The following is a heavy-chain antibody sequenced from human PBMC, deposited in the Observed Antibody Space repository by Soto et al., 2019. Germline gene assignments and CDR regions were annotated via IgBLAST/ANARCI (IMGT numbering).Heavy chain of an antibody. CDR1: GFTFTDFT. CDR2: VRKANNYI. V-gene: IGHV3-48*01. J-gene: IGHJ4*02. CDR3: VRDLNWAFDY. D-gene: IGHD7-27*01. Sequence: EVQLVESGGGLVQPGGSLRLSCVASGFTFTDFTMNWVRQAPGKGLEWVAHVRKANNYIYYADSVRGRFAISRDNARSSLYLQMNTLRAEDTAVYYCVRDLNWAFDYWGQGTLVTVSS.